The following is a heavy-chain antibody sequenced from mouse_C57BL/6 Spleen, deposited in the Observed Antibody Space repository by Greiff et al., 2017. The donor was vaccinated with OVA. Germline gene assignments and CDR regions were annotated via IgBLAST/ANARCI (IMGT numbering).Heavy chain of an antibody. D-gene: IGHD2-4*01. CDR3: TRHDYDSYYYAMDY. J-gene: IGHJ4*01. Sequence: EVKLVESGEGLVKPGGSLKLSCAASGFTFSSYAMSWVRQTPEKRLEWVAYISSGGDYIYYADTVKGRFTISRDNARNTLYLQMSSLKSEDTAMYYCTRHDYDSYYYAMDYWGQGTSVTVSS. CDR1: GFTFSSYA. CDR2: ISSGGDYI. V-gene: IGHV5-9-1*02.